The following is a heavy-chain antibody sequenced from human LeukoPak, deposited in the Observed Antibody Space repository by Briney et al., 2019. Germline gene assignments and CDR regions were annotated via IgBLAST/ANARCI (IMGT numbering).Heavy chain of an antibody. J-gene: IGHJ4*02. CDR3: ARVSPLGYYDSSGQGPFDY. V-gene: IGHV3-33*01. CDR2: IWYDGSNK. D-gene: IGHD3-22*01. Sequence: TGGSLRLSCAASGFTFSSYGMHWVRQAPGKGLEWVAVIWYDGSNKYYADSVKGRFTISRDNSKNTLYLQMNSLGAEDTAVYYCARVSPLGYYDSSGQGPFDYWGQGTLVTVSS. CDR1: GFTFSSYG.